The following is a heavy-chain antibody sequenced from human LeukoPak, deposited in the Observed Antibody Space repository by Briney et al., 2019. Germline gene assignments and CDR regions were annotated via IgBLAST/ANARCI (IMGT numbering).Heavy chain of an antibody. J-gene: IGHJ4*02. Sequence: GTSLRLSCAASGFTFSSYAMHWVRQAPGKGLEWVAVISSDGSDEYYADSVKGRFTISRDNSRDTVYLQMNSLRAEDTAFYYCTMNTGDSWGQGTLVTVSS. D-gene: IGHD7-27*01. CDR1: GFTFSSYA. V-gene: IGHV3-30-3*01. CDR2: ISSDGSDE. CDR3: TMNTGDS.